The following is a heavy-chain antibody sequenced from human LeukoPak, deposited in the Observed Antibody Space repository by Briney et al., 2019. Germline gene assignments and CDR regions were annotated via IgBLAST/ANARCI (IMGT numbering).Heavy chain of an antibody. D-gene: IGHD3-16*01. Sequence: PSETLSLTCTVSGGSTSSYYWSWIPQPPGKGLEWIGYIYYSGSTNYNPSLKSRVTISVDTSKNQFSLKLSSVTAADTAVYYCARETSQKGAHYMDVWGKGTRVTISS. CDR2: IYYSGST. CDR3: ARETSQKGAHYMDV. J-gene: IGHJ6*03. V-gene: IGHV4-59*01. CDR1: GGSTSSYY.